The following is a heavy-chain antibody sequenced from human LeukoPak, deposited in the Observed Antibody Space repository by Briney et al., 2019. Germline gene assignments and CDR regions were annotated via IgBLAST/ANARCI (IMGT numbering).Heavy chain of an antibody. Sequence: GGSLRLSCAASGFTFSSYTMNWVRQAPGKGLEWLSYISSSSSTIYYADSVKGRFTISRDNAMNSLYLRMNSLRAEDTAVYYCARRAGAYSHLYDYWGQGTLVTVSS. CDR3: ARRAGAYSHLYDY. CDR2: ISSSSSTI. V-gene: IGHV3-48*01. J-gene: IGHJ4*02. CDR1: GFTFSSYT. D-gene: IGHD4/OR15-4a*01.